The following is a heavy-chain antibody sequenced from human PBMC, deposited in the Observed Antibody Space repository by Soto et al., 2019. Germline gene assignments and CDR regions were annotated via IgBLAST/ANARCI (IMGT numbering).Heavy chain of an antibody. Sequence: EVQLVESGGGLVKPGGSLRISCAASGFSFTNAWMTWVRQIPGKGLEWVGRIKTKTEGGTIDYAAPVKGRFTISRDDSKNTLSLQMNSLQTEDTGVYYCTASCSGGNCYLSAFDIWGQGTMVTVS. CDR2: IKTKTEGGTI. CDR1: GFSFTNAW. D-gene: IGHD2-15*01. J-gene: IGHJ3*02. CDR3: TASCSGGNCYLSAFDI. V-gene: IGHV3-15*01.